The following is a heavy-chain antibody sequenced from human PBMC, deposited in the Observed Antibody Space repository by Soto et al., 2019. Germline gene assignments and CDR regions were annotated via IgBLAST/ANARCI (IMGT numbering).Heavy chain of an antibody. CDR3: AKEPVGPDWYFDL. Sequence: GSLRLSCAASGFTFRSYAMSWVRQAPGKGLEWVSGISGSGISTHYADSVKGRFTVSRDNSKNTLYLQMNSLRAEDTAVYNCAKEPVGPDWYFDLWGRGNLVTVSS. CDR1: GFTFRSYA. J-gene: IGHJ2*01. CDR2: ISGSGIST. V-gene: IGHV3-23*01.